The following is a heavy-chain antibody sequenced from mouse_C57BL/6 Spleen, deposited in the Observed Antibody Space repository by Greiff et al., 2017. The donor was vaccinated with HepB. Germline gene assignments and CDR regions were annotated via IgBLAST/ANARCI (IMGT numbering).Heavy chain of an antibody. Sequence: QVQLQQSGAELVRPGTSVKVSCKASGYAFTNYLIEWVKQRPGQGLEWIGVINPGSGGTNYNEKFKGKATLTADKSSSTAYMQLSSLTSEDSAVYFCARKNYDGYLYYFDYWGQGTTLTVSS. D-gene: IGHD2-3*01. CDR2: INPGSGGT. CDR3: ARKNYDGYLYYFDY. J-gene: IGHJ2*01. V-gene: IGHV1-54*01. CDR1: GYAFTNYL.